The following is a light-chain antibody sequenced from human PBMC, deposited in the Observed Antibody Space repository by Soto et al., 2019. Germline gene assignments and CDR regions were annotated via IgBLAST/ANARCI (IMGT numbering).Light chain of an antibody. CDR2: EVS. Sequence: QSVLTQPASVSGSPGQSITISCTGTSSDVGGYNYVSWYQQHPGKAPKLMIYEVSNRPSGVSNRFSGSESGNTASLTISGLQAEDEADYYCSSYTSSNSVVFGGGTKLTVL. CDR3: SSYTSSNSVV. V-gene: IGLV2-14*01. CDR1: SSDVGGYNY. J-gene: IGLJ2*01.